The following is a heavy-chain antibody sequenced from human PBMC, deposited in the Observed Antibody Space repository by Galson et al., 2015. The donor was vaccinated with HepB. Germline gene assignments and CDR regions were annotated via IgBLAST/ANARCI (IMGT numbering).Heavy chain of an antibody. V-gene: IGHV1-8*01. D-gene: IGHD5-18*01. CDR1: GYTFTCYD. CDR3: ARKGPPGRAMAPRFDP. J-gene: IGHJ5*02. CDR2: MNPNSGNT. Sequence: SVKVSCKASGYTFTCYDINWVRQATGQGLEWMGWMNPNSGNTGYAQKFQGRVTMTRNTSISTAYMELSSLRSEDTAVYYCARKGPPGRAMAPRFDPWGQATLVPVSS.